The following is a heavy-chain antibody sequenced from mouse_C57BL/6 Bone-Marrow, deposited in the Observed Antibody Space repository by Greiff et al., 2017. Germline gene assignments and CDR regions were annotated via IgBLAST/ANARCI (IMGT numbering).Heavy chain of an antibody. CDR1: GYTFTSYW. CDR2: IDPSDSYT. D-gene: IGHD1-1*01. Sequence: VQLQQPGAELVRPGTSVKLSCKASGYTFTSYWMHWVKQRPGQGLEWIGVIDPSDSYTNYNQKFKGKATLTVDTSSSTAYMQLSSLTSEDSAVYYCAILYVDYWGQGTTLTVSS. J-gene: IGHJ2*01. V-gene: IGHV1-59*01. CDR3: AILYVDY.